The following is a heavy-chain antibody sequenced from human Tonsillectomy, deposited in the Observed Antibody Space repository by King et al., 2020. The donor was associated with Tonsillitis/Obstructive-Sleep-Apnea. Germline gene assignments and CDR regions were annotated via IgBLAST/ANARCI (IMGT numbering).Heavy chain of an antibody. D-gene: IGHD2-8*01. CDR2: IYYSGSA. J-gene: IGHJ3*02. V-gene: IGHV4-59*01. CDR1: GGSISSYY. CDR3: ARDMVLEAGGDAFDI. Sequence: VQLQESGPGLVKPSETLSLTCTVSGGSISSYYWSWIRQPPGKGLEWIGYIYYSGSANYNPSLKSRVTMSVDRPKNQFSLKLSSVTAADTAVYYCARDMVLEAGGDAFDIWDQGTMVTVSS.